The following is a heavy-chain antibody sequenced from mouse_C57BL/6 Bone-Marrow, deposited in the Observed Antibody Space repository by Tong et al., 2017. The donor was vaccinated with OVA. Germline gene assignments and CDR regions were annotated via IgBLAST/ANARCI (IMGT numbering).Heavy chain of an antibody. CDR1: GYKFTEYY. CDR2: INPYNGGT. CDR3: ARKAQATPFAY. J-gene: IGHJ3*01. Sequence: VQLHDTGPLLLNPGSSVLMSCKASGYKFTEYYMKWVKQSHGKSLEWIGVINPYNGGTSYNQKFKGKATLTVDKSSSTAYMELNSLTSEDAAVYYCARKAQATPFAYWGQGTLVTVSA. V-gene: IGHV1-19*01. D-gene: IGHD3-2*02.